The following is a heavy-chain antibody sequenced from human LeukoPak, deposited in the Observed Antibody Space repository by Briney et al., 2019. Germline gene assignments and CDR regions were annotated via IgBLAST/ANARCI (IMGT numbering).Heavy chain of an antibody. Sequence: AGVSLRLSCAASGFTFSNYNMNWVRQAPGKGLEWLSSISTTCSYIYYADSEKGRFTISRDNSKRTLYLQMNSLRSEDTAVYYCAKEGLRFFDFWGQGTLVTVSS. D-gene: IGHD5-12*01. CDR1: GFTFSNYN. CDR3: AKEGLRFFDF. CDR2: ISTTCSYI. V-gene: IGHV3-21*01. J-gene: IGHJ4*02.